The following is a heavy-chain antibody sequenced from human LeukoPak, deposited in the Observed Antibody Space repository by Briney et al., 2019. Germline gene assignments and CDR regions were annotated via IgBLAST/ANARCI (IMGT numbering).Heavy chain of an antibody. CDR1: GFTFDDYA. J-gene: IGHJ4*02. CDR2: ISWNSGSI. V-gene: IGHV3-9*01. CDR3: AKMSGWYFLDY. Sequence: GGSLRLSCAASGFTFDDYAMHWVRQAPGKGLEWVSGISWNSGSIGYADSVKGRFTISRDNAKNSLYLQMNSLRAEDTALYYCAKMSGWYFLDYWGEGTLVTVSS. D-gene: IGHD6-19*01.